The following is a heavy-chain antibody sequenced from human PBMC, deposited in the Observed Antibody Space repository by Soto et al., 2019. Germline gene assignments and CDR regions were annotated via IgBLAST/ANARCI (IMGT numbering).Heavy chain of an antibody. CDR1: GYTFTSYG. CDR2: ISAYNGNT. Sequence: QVQLVQSGAEVKKPGASVKVSCKASGYTFTSYGISWVRQAPGQGLEWMGWISAYNGNTNYAQKLQGRVAMTTATSTSTAYMDLRSLRSDDTAVNYCAREDDGDYNWYFDFWGRGTLVTVSS. CDR3: AREDDGDYNWYFDF. V-gene: IGHV1-18*01. J-gene: IGHJ2*01. D-gene: IGHD4-17*01.